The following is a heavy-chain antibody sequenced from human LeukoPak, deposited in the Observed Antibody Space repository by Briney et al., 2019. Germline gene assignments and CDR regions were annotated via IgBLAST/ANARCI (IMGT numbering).Heavy chain of an antibody. CDR3: AKLLPAAGTGFDY. V-gene: IGHV3-30*18. Sequence: PGGSLRLSCAASGFTFSSYGMHWVRQAPGKGLEWVAVISYDGSNKYYADSVKGRFTISRDSSKNTLYLQMNSLRAEDTAVYYCAKLLPAAGTGFDYWGQGTLVTVSS. J-gene: IGHJ4*02. CDR2: ISYDGSNK. CDR1: GFTFSSYG. D-gene: IGHD6-13*01.